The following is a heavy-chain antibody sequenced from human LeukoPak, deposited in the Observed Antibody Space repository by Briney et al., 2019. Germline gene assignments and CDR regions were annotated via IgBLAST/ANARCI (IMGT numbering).Heavy chain of an antibody. CDR2: INHSGST. J-gene: IGHJ4*02. Sequence: SETLSLTCAVYGGSFSGYYWSWIRQPPGKGLEWIGEINHSGSTNYNPSLKSRVTISVDTSKNQFSLKLCSVTAADTAVYYCARGGKLRLPAAAVPKPLDYWGQGTLVTVSS. CDR3: ARGGKLRLPAAAVPKPLDY. CDR1: GGSFSGYY. V-gene: IGHV4-34*01. D-gene: IGHD6-13*01.